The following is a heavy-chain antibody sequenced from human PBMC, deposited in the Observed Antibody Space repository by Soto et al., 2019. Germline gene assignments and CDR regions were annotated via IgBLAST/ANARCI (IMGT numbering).Heavy chain of an antibody. CDR3: ARGDYHDTSGPFSDAFDV. D-gene: IGHD3-22*01. V-gene: IGHV4-39*01. Sequence: VSLTCTVSGGAMSDNDYYWSWIRQPPGKVLEWIGTISHTGTAYYNPSLESRVAVSVGTSENQFSLNLSSVTAADTAVYYCARGDYHDTSGPFSDAFDVWGQGTMVTVSS. CDR1: GGAMSDNDYY. J-gene: IGHJ3*01. CDR2: ISHTGTA.